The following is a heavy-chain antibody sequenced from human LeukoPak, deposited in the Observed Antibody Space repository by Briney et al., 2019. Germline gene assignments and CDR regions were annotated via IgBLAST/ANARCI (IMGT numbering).Heavy chain of an antibody. CDR2: IKQDGSDK. J-gene: IGHJ3*01. CDR3: ARESVILTGQDDGFDV. CDR1: GFTFNNYY. V-gene: IGHV3-7*01. D-gene: IGHD3-9*01. Sequence: GGSLRLSCAASGFTFNNYYMTWVRQAPGKGLEWVANIKQDGSDKFYVDSVRGRFTISRDNTKNSLYLQMNSLRAEDTAMYYCARESVILTGQDDGFDVWGQGTMVTVSS.